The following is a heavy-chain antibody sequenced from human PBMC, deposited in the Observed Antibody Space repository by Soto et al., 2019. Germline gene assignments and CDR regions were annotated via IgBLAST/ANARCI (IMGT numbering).Heavy chain of an antibody. V-gene: IGHV1-2*04. Sequence: ASVKVSCKASGYTFTGYYMHWVRQAPGQGLEWMGWINPNSGGTNYAQKFQGWVTMTRDTSISTAYMELSRLRSDDTAVYYCARESGVSSSSQLYFDYWGQGTLVTVSS. CDR3: ARESGVSSSSQLYFDY. J-gene: IGHJ4*02. D-gene: IGHD6-6*01. CDR2: INPNSGGT. CDR1: GYTFTGYY.